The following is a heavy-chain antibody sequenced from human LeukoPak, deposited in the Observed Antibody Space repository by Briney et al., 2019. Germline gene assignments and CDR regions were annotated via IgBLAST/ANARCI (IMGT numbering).Heavy chain of an antibody. Sequence: GASVKVSCKTSGFTFTSHDYNWVRQAAGQGLEWMGWMNPNSGATGYAQKFQGRVTMTRDTSISTVYMELSSLTSEDTAVYYCARDGRGAAAPDDAFDVWGQGTMLTVSS. V-gene: IGHV1-8*01. D-gene: IGHD2-2*01. CDR3: ARDGRGAAAPDDAFDV. J-gene: IGHJ3*01. CDR2: MNPNSGAT. CDR1: GFTFTSHD.